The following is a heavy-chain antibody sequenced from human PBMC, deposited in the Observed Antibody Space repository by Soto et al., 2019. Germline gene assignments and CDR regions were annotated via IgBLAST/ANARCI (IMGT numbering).Heavy chain of an antibody. J-gene: IGHJ6*02. Sequence: GASVKVSYKASGCTFSSYAISCVRQAPGQVLEWMGGIIPIFGTADYAQKFQGRVTITADESTSTAYMELSSLRSEDTAVYYCALGPYCSSTSCYKGLYYYYYGMDVWGQGTMVTV. V-gene: IGHV1-69*13. CDR1: GCTFSSYA. D-gene: IGHD2-2*02. CDR2: IIPIFGTA. CDR3: ALGPYCSSTSCYKGLYYYYYGMDV.